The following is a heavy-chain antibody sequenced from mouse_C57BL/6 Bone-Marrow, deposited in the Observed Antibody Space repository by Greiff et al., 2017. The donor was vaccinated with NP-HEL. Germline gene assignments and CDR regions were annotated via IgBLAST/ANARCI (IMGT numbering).Heavy chain of an antibody. V-gene: IGHV3-6*01. CDR2: ISYDGSN. J-gene: IGHJ3*01. CDR3: ARERGYYGSSSWFAY. CDR1: GYSITSGYY. D-gene: IGHD1-1*01. Sequence: VQLQQSGPGLVKPSQSLSLTCSVTGYSITSGYYWNWIRQFPGNKLEWMGYISYDGSNNYNPSLKNRISFTRDTSKNQFFLKLNSVTTEDTATYYGARERGYYGSSSWFAYWGQETLVTVSA.